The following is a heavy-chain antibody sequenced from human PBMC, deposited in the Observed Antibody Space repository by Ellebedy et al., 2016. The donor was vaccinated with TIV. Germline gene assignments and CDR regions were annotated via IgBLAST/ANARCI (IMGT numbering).Heavy chain of an antibody. CDR2: IKQDGSEK. D-gene: IGHD4-17*01. CDR1: GFTFSNYA. Sequence: GGSLRLSXAASGFTFSNYAMSWVRQAPGKGLEWVANIKQDGSEKYYVDSVKGRFTISRDNAKNSLYLQMNSLRAEDTAVYYCANLYGDSGFYHYYYMDVWGKGTTVTVSS. CDR3: ANLYGDSGFYHYYYMDV. J-gene: IGHJ6*03. V-gene: IGHV3-7*01.